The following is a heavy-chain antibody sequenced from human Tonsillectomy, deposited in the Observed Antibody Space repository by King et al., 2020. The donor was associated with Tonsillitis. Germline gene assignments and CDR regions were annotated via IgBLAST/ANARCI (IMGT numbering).Heavy chain of an antibody. CDR2: IYPGDSDT. CDR3: ARHRYHIAAPDY. V-gene: IGHV5-51*01. CDR1: GYSFSSYW. Sequence: QLVQSGAEVKTPGESLKISCKGSGYSFSSYWIAWVRQMPGKGLEWMGIIYPGDSDTRYSPSFHGQVSISADKSISTAHLQWSSLKASDTAMYYCARHRYHIAAPDYWDQGTLVTVSS. J-gene: IGHJ4*02. D-gene: IGHD6-6*01.